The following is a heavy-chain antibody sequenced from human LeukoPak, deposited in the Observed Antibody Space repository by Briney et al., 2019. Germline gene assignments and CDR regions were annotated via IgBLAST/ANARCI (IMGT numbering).Heavy chain of an antibody. CDR2: IIPILGIA. Sequence: ASVKVSCKASGGTFSSYAISWVRQAPGQGLEWMGRIIPILGIANYAQKFQGRVTITADKSTSTAYMELSSLRSEDTAVYYCARGGITMIVVVHDAFDIWGQGTMVTVSS. CDR1: GGTFSSYA. CDR3: ARGGITMIVVVHDAFDI. J-gene: IGHJ3*02. D-gene: IGHD3-22*01. V-gene: IGHV1-69*04.